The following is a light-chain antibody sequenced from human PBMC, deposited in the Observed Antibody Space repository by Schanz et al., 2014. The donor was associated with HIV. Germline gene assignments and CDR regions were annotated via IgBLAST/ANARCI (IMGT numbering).Light chain of an antibody. CDR3: QQFHTYPYT. CDR2: GAS. V-gene: IGKV3D-15*01. Sequence: EIVLTQSPATLSVSPGERATVSCRASQSVSSYLAWYQQKPGQSPRLLIFGASSRAAGIPDRFSGSGSGTEFTLTISGLLPDDFATYFCQQFHTYPYTFGQGTKLEIK. CDR1: QSVSSY. J-gene: IGKJ2*01.